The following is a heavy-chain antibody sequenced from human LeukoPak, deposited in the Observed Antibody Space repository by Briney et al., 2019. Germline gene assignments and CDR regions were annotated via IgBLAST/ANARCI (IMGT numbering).Heavy chain of an antibody. J-gene: IGHJ4*02. CDR1: GYTFITYW. V-gene: IGHV5-51*03. CDR2: IYPGDSDT. CDR3: ARSKGFSYANYFDY. Sequence: GESLKISCMGSGYTFITYWIGWVCQMPGKGLEWMGVIYPGDSDTRYSPSFQGQVTISADKSISTAYLQWSSLKASDTAMYYCARSKGFSYANYFDYWGQGTLVTVSS. D-gene: IGHD5-18*01.